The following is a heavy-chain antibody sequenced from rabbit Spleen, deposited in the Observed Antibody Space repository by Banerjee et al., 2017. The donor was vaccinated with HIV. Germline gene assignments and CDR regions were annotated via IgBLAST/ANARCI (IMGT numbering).Heavy chain of an antibody. Sequence: QSLEESGGGLVKPGASLTLTCKASGFSFSDKDVMCWVRQAPGKGLEWIGYIDPIFGITYYANWVNGRFSISRENAQNTVFLQMTSLTAADTATYFCTRDGAGGSYFALWGPGTL. D-gene: IGHD8-1*01. J-gene: IGHJ6*01. CDR3: TRDGAGGSYFAL. CDR2: IDPIFGIT. V-gene: IGHV1S40*01. CDR1: GFSFSDKDV.